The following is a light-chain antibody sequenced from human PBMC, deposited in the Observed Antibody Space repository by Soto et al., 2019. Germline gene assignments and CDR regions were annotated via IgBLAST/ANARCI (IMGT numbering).Light chain of an antibody. CDR3: SSYTSSRTLYV. CDR2: DVS. V-gene: IGLV2-14*01. CDR1: SSDVGGYNY. Sequence: QSALTQPASVSGSPGQSITISCTGNSSDVGGYNYVSWYQQHPGKAPKLMIYDVSNRPSGVSNRFSGSKSGNTASLTISGLEAEDEADYYCSSYTSSRTLYVFGTGTQLTVL. J-gene: IGLJ1*01.